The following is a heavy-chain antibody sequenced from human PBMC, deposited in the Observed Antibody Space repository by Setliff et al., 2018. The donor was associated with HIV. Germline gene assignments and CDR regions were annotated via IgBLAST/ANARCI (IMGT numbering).Heavy chain of an antibody. J-gene: IGHJ3*02. V-gene: IGHV5-10-1*01. CDR3: ARRVGSNSFDSSGYEAHDAFDI. CDR1: GYSFTSYW. CDR2: IDPSDSYT. D-gene: IGHD3-22*01. Sequence: LGESLKISCKASGYSFTSYWFYWVRQMPGKGLEWMGRIDPSDSYTDYSPSFQGHVTISADKSISTAYLQWSTLKASDTAMYYCARRVGSNSFDSSGYEAHDAFDIWGQGTMVTVSS.